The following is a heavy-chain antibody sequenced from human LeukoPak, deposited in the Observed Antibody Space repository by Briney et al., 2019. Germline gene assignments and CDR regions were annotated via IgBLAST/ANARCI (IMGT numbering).Heavy chain of an antibody. CDR3: AKTIVVVPAVGAFDI. CDR2: ISGSGGST. V-gene: IGHV3-23*01. CDR1: GFTFSSYA. Sequence: GGSLRLSRAASGFTFSSYAMSWVRQAPGKGLEWVSAISGSGGSTYYADSVKGRFTISRDNSKNTLYLQMNSLRAEDTAVYYCAKTIVVVPAVGAFDIWGQGTMVTVSS. D-gene: IGHD2-2*01. J-gene: IGHJ3*02.